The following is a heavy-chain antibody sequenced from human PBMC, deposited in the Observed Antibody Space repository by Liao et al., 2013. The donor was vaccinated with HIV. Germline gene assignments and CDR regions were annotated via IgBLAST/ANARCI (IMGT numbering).Heavy chain of an antibody. CDR2: INHSGTT. CDR1: GGSFSAYY. V-gene: IGHV4-34*01. D-gene: IGHD4-17*01. CDR3: ARDSPRTTVTTNWFDP. Sequence: QVQLHQWGAGLLKPSETLSLTCAVYGGSFSAYYWTWIRQPPGKGLEWIGEINHSGTTNYNPSLKSRVTISIDTSKNQFSLKLSSVTAADTAVYYCARDSPRTTVTTNWFDPWGQGTLVTVSS. J-gene: IGHJ5*02.